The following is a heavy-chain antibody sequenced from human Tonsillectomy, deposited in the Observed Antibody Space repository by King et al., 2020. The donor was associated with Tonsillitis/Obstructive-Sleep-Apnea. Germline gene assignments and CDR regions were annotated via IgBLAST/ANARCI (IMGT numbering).Heavy chain of an antibody. D-gene: IGHD1-1*01. V-gene: IGHV5-51*01. CDR3: ARHQSTTGTFGY. Sequence: VQLVPSGAEVKKPGESLKISCKSSGYNFTTYWIGWVRQMPGKGLEWMGIIYPGDSDTSYSPSFQGQVTISADKSISTAYLQWSSLQASDTAMYYCARHQSTTGTFGYWGQGTLVTVSS. CDR1: GYNFTTYW. J-gene: IGHJ4*02. CDR2: IYPGDSDT.